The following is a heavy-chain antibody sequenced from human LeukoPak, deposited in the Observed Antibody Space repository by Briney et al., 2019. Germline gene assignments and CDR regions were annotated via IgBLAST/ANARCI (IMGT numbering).Heavy chain of an antibody. CDR1: GFTVSPIY. CDR2: IYIGAGS. CDR3: ASTAMVRGALYWS. J-gene: IGHJ5*02. V-gene: IGHV3-53*01. D-gene: IGHD3-10*01. Sequence: GGSLRLSCAASGFTVSPIYMSWVRQAPGKGLEWVSVIYIGAGSYYADSVRGRFTISRDSSKDTLYLQLNSLRAEDTAVYYCASTAMVRGALYWSWGQGTLVTVSS.